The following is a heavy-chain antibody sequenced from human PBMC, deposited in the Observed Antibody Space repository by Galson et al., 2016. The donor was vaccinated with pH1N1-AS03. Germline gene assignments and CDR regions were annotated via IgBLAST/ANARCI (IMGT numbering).Heavy chain of an antibody. CDR3: ASDHNWNGY. Sequence: SLRLSCAASGFTFGDFEMNWIRQAPGKGLEWVVYISSSGDTIKYGDSVKGRFTISRDNAKNSLFLQMNSLRPEDTAVYYCASDHNWNGYWGQGTLVTVSS. J-gene: IGHJ4*02. CDR1: GFTFGDFE. V-gene: IGHV3-48*03. D-gene: IGHD1-20*01. CDR2: ISSSGDTI.